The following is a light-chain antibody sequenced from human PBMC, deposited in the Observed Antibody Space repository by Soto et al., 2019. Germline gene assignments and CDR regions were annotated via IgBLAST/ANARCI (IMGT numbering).Light chain of an antibody. Sequence: EIVLTQYTGTLSLSPGDRATLACRASQSVSSNLAWYQQKPGQAPRLLIYGASTRATGIPARFSGSGSGTDFTLTISRLEPEDFAVYYCQQYGSSPRTFGQGTNVDI. CDR2: GAS. J-gene: IGKJ1*01. V-gene: IGKV3-20*01. CDR1: QSVSSN. CDR3: QQYGSSPRT.